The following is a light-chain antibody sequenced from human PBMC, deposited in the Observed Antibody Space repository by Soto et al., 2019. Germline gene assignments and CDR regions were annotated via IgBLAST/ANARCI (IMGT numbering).Light chain of an antibody. V-gene: IGKV4-1*01. CDR2: WAS. J-gene: IGKJ4*01. CDR1: QSVLSSSNKKNY. Sequence: DIVMTQSPDSLAVSLGERATINCKSSQSVLSSSNKKNYLAWHQQKPGQPPKLLISWASSRQSGAPDRFSGSGSGTDFTLTISSLQAEDVAVYYCQQHYSAPLTFAGGTKVDIK. CDR3: QQHYSAPLT.